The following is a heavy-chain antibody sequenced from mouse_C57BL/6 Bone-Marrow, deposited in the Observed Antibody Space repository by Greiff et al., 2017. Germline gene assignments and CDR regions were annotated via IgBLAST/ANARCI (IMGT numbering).Heavy chain of an antibody. CDR1: GFSFNTYA. Sequence: EAGGGLVQPKGSLKLSCAASGFSFNTYAMNWVRQAPGKGLEWVARIRSKSNNYATYFPASVKDRFTIPRDDSESMLYLQMNKLKTEDTDIYYCVGYYWFADWGQGTLVTVSA. D-gene: IGHD2-3*01. CDR3: VGYYWFAD. V-gene: IGHV10-1*01. J-gene: IGHJ3*01. CDR2: IRSKSNNYAT.